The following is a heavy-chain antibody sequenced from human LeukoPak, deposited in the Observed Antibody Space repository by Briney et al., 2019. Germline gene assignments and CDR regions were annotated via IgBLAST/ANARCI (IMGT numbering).Heavy chain of an antibody. CDR2: ISGSGGST. D-gene: IGHD6-13*01. CDR3: AKDPRSGTGAY. Sequence: GGSLRLSCAASGFTFSSYAMSWVRQAPGKGLEWVSAISGSGGSTYYAGSVKGRFTISRDNSKNTLYLQMNSLRAEDTAVYYCAKDPRSGTGAYWGQGTLVTVSS. J-gene: IGHJ4*02. V-gene: IGHV3-23*01. CDR1: GFTFSSYA.